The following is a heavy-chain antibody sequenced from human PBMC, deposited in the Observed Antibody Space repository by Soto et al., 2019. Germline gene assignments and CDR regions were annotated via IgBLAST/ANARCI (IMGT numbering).Heavy chain of an antibody. Sequence: QLHLQESGPGLVKPSETLSLTYTVSGGSISSSSYYWGWIRQPPGKGLEWIGSIYYSGSTYYNPSFTSRVTISVDTSKNQFSLKLSSVTAADTAVYYCARLLGDLADRFDYWGQGTLVTVSS. CDR1: GGSISSSSYY. V-gene: IGHV4-39*01. CDR2: IYYSGST. D-gene: IGHD1-26*01. CDR3: ARLLGDLADRFDY. J-gene: IGHJ4*02.